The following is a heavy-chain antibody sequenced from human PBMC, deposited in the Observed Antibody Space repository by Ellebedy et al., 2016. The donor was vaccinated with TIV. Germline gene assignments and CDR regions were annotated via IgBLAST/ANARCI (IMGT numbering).Heavy chain of an antibody. CDR3: AKDGSRYSGYDLVDY. CDR1: GFTFSSYG. J-gene: IGHJ4*02. Sequence: GESLKISCAASGFTFSSYGMHWVRQAPGKGLEWVAVISYDGSNKYYADSVKGRFTISRDNSKNTLYLQMNSLRAEDTAVYYCAKDGSRYSGYDLVDYWGQGTLVTVSS. V-gene: IGHV3-30*18. CDR2: ISYDGSNK. D-gene: IGHD5-12*01.